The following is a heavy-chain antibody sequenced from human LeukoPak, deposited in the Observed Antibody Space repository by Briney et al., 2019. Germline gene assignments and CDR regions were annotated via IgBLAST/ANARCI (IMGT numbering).Heavy chain of an antibody. CDR2: ISAYNGDT. CDR1: GYTFTSYN. CDR3: ARGGTYNWFDP. V-gene: IGHV1-18*04. D-gene: IGHD1-1*01. J-gene: IGHJ5*02. Sequence: ASVKVSCKASGYTFTSYNINWVRQAPGQGLEWMGWISAYNGDTNYAQKFQGRVTMITDTATSTAFVELRSLRSDDTAVYYCARGGTYNWFDPWGHGTLVTVSS.